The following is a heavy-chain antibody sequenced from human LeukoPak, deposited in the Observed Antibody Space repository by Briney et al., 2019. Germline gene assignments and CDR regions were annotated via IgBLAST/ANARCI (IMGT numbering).Heavy chain of an antibody. CDR2: ISAYNGNT. V-gene: IGHV1-18*04. J-gene: IGHJ4*02. D-gene: IGHD5-18*01. Sequence: ASVKVSCKASGYTFTSYGISWVRQAPGQGLECMGWISAYNGNTNYAQKLQGRVTMTTDTSTSTAYMELRSLRSDDTAVYYCARGPRGYSYGPHFDYWGQGTLVTVSS. CDR1: GYTFTSYG. CDR3: ARGPRGYSYGPHFDY.